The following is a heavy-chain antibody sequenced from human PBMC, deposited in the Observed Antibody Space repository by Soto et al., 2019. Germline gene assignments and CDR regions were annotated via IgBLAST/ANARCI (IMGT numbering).Heavy chain of an antibody. CDR2: IIPILGIA. Sequence: QVQLVQSGAEVKKPGSSVKVSCKASGGTFSSYTISWVRQAPGQGLEWMGRIIPILGIANYAQKFQGRVTITADKSTSTAYMELSSLRSEDTAVCYCARDGGRFLAWSERAHWFYPWGQGTLVTVSS. V-gene: IGHV1-69*08. J-gene: IGHJ5*02. CDR3: ARDGGRFLAWSERAHWFYP. CDR1: GGTFSSYT. D-gene: IGHD3-3*01.